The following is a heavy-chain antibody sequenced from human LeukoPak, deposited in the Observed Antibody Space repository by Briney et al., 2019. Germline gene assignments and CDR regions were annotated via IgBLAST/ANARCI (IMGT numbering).Heavy chain of an antibody. CDR2: ISYDGSNK. V-gene: IGHV3-30-3*01. Sequence: PGGSLRLSCAASEVSFRRYPMHWVCQAPRTGLGWVAVISYDGSNKYYADSVKGRFTISRDSYKNTLYLQMNSLRAEDTAVYYCAKDPSLGVTADYWGQGTLVTVSS. J-gene: IGHJ4*02. CDR3: AKDPSLGVTADY. D-gene: IGHD2-21*02. CDR1: EVSFRRYP.